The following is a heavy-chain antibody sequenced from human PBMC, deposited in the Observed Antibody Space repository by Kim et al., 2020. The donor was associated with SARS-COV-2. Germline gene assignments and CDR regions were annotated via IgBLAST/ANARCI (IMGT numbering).Heavy chain of an antibody. V-gene: IGHV3-30*18. CDR3: AKDCGGQLWLLIDY. D-gene: IGHD5-18*01. Sequence: GGSLRLSCAASGFTFSSYGMHWVRQAPGKGLEWVAVISYDGSNKYYADSVKGRFTISRDNSKNTLYLQMNSLRAEDTAVYYCAKDCGGQLWLLIDYWGQG. CDR1: GFTFSSYG. J-gene: IGHJ4*02. CDR2: ISYDGSNK.